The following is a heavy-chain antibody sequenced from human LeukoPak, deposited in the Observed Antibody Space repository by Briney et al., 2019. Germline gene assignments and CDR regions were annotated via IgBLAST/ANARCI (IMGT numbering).Heavy chain of an antibody. CDR2: INPNSGGT. D-gene: IGHD3-22*01. CDR1: GYTFTGYY. J-gene: IGHJ4*02. V-gene: IGHV1-2*02. Sequence: ASVKVSCKASGYTFTGYYMHWVRQAPGQGLEWMGWINPNSGGTNYAQKLQGRVTMTTDTSTSTAYMELRSLRSDDTAVYYCAREVKIAEYYYDSSGYYYFDYWGQGTLVTVSS. CDR3: AREVKIAEYYYDSSGYYYFDY.